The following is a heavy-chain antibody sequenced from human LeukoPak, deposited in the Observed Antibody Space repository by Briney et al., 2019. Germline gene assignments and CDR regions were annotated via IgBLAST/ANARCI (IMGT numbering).Heavy chain of an antibody. CDR2: ISGNGVTT. CDR1: GFSFSTYV. V-gene: IGHV3-23*01. Sequence: GGSLTLSCAASGFSFSTYVIAWVRQAPGKGLEWVSAISGNGVTTFYADSVRGRFTISRDNSKSTLYLQMNSLRVEDTAIYYCAKRSAAADGLPFHYWGQGTLVTVSS. CDR3: AKRSAAADGLPFHY. J-gene: IGHJ4*02. D-gene: IGHD6-13*01.